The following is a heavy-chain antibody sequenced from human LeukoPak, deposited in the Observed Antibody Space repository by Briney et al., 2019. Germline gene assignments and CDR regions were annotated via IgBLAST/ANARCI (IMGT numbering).Heavy chain of an antibody. CDR1: RDSISVGGNY. CDR2: ILTSGNT. D-gene: IGHD2-21*02. V-gene: IGHV4-31*03. Sequence: SETLSLTCTLSRDSISVGGNYWTSVSLHGGGGLGWIGKILTSGNTYYNPSLKGRIFTSVDTSKSQFSLRLTSVTAADAAVYYGARATLRGDPFDFWGQGLQVTVSS. J-gene: IGHJ4*02. CDR3: ARATLRGDPFDF.